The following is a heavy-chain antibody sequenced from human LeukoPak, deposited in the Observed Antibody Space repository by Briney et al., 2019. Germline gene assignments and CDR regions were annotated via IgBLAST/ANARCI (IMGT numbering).Heavy chain of an antibody. CDR3: ARAELRFGEIPTPYDAFDI. Sequence: GSLRLSCAASGFTFSSYAMSWVRQAPGKGLEWVSAISGSGGSTYYADSVKGRFTISRDNSKNTLYLQMNSLRAEDTAVYYCARAELRFGEIPTPYDAFDIWGQGTMVTVSS. D-gene: IGHD3-10*01. CDR1: GFTFSSYA. J-gene: IGHJ3*02. CDR2: ISGSGGST. V-gene: IGHV3-23*01.